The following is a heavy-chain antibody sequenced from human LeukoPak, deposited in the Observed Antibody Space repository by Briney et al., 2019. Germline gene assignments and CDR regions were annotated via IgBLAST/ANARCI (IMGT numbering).Heavy chain of an antibody. J-gene: IGHJ4*02. Sequence: GGSLRLSCAASGFTFSSYAMSWVRQAPGKGLEWVSAISSSSSYIYYADSVKGRFTISRDNAKNSLYLQMNSLRAEDTAVYYCAGDGGYSYGQSFDYWGQGTLVTVSS. V-gene: IGHV3-21*01. CDR2: ISSSSSYI. CDR1: GFTFSSYA. D-gene: IGHD5-18*01. CDR3: AGDGGYSYGQSFDY.